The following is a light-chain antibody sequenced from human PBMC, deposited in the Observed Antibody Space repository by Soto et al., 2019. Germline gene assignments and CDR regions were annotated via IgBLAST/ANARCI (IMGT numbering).Light chain of an antibody. V-gene: IGLV2-8*01. J-gene: IGLJ3*02. CDR1: SSDVGGYNY. Sequence: QSALTQPPSASGSPGQSVTISCTGTSSDVGGYNYVSWYQQYPGRAPKLMIYEVTKRPSGVHDRFSGSKSGNTACLTVSGLQAEDEADYYCSSYAASNNFYFVFGGGTKLTVL. CDR2: EVT. CDR3: SSYAASNNFYFV.